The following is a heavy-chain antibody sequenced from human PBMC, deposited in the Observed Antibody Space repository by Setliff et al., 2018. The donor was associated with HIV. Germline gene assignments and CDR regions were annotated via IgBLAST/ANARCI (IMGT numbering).Heavy chain of an antibody. Sequence: GASVKVSCKVSGYTLTELSRHWVRQAPGKGLEWTGSFDPKDGKTRYAQKFQGRVTMTEDTSTDTAYMELSSLRSEDTAVYYYVTGSAARPFDYWGQGTLVTVS. CDR2: FDPKDGKT. J-gene: IGHJ4*02. CDR3: VTGSAARPFDY. V-gene: IGHV1-24*01. CDR1: GYTLTELS. D-gene: IGHD6-6*01.